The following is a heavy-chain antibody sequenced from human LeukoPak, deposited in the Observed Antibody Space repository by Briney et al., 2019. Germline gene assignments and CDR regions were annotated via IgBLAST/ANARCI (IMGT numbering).Heavy chain of an antibody. CDR3: ARCMRDYGSARLFDF. CDR1: GYIFNSHW. Sequence: GESLKISCLGSGYIFNSHWIAWARQMPGKGLEWMGFIYPGDSDVRYSPSFQGQVTISVDRSITTAYLQWSSLKASDTGTYYCARCMRDYGSARLFDFWGQGTLVTVSS. V-gene: IGHV5-51*01. J-gene: IGHJ4*02. D-gene: IGHD3-10*01. CDR2: IYPGDSDV.